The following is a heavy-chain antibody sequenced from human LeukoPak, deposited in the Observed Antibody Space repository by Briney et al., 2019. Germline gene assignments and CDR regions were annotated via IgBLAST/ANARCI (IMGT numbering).Heavy chain of an antibody. V-gene: IGHV3-23*01. J-gene: IGHJ6*02. D-gene: IGHD2-2*01. CDR2: ISGSGGST. CDR1: GFTFSTYW. Sequence: PGGSLRLSCAASGFTFSTYWMSWVRQAPGKGLEWVSAISGSGGSTYYADSVKGRFTISRDNSKNTLYLQMNSLRAEDTAVYYCAKDEDQIVVVPAYYGMDVWGQGTTVTVSS. CDR3: AKDEDQIVVVPAYYGMDV.